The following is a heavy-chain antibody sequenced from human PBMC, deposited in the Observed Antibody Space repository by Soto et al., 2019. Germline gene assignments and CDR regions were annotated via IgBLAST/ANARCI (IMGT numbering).Heavy chain of an antibody. CDR2: IYHSGST. CDR3: ARGDRYYDILTGYSTTQYYFDY. Sequence: SETLSVTCAVSGGSISSGGYSWSWIRQPPGKGLEWIGYIYHSGSTYYNPSLKSRVTISVDRSKNQFSLKLSSVTAADTAVYYCARGDRYYDILTGYSTTQYYFDYWGQGTLVTVSS. J-gene: IGHJ4*02. CDR1: GGSISSGGYS. V-gene: IGHV4-30-2*01. D-gene: IGHD3-9*01.